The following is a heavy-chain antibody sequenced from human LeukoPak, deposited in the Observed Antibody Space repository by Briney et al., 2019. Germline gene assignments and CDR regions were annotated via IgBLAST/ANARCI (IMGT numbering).Heavy chain of an antibody. CDR3: ARGSSNELD. V-gene: IGHV4-59*01. CDR2: IYYSGST. D-gene: IGHD6-13*01. J-gene: IGHJ4*02. CDR1: GGSISSYY. Sequence: PSETLSLTCTVSGGSISSYYWSWIRQPPGKGLEWIGYIYYSGSTNYNPSLKSRVTISVDTSKNQFSLKLSTVAAGDSAWYCCARGSSNELDWSQGTMVTVSS.